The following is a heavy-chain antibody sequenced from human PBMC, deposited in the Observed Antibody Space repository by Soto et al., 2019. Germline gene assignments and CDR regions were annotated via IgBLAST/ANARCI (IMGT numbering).Heavy chain of an antibody. Sequence: GSLRLSCAASGFTFSSYAMSWVRQAPGKGLEWVSAISGSGGSTYYADSVKGRFTISRDNSKNTLYLQMNSLRAEDTAVYYCAKDGRITMIVVSHRRYNWFDPWGQGTLVTVSS. CDR3: AKDGRITMIVVSHRRYNWFDP. V-gene: IGHV3-23*01. J-gene: IGHJ5*02. CDR2: ISGSGGST. D-gene: IGHD3-22*01. CDR1: GFTFSSYA.